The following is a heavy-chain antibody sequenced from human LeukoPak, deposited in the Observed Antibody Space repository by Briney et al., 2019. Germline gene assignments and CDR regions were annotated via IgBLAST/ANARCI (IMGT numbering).Heavy chain of an antibody. Sequence: PGGSLRLSCAASGFTFSNAWMRWVRQAPGKGLEWVGRIKSKTDGGKTDYAAPVKGRFTISRDDSKNTLYLEMNSLKTEDTAVYYCTTELRWELVYVDRWGQGTLVTVSS. CDR3: TTELRWELVYVDR. D-gene: IGHD1-26*01. V-gene: IGHV3-15*05. J-gene: IGHJ4*02. CDR1: GFTFSNAW. CDR2: IKSKTDGGKT.